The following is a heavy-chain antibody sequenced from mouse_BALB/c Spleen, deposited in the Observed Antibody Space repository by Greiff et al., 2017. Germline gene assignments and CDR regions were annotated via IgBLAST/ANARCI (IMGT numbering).Heavy chain of an antibody. CDR3: ARPLLGTWFAY. J-gene: IGHJ3*01. D-gene: IGHD2-10*01. V-gene: IGHV1-82*01. Sequence: QVQLQQSGPELVKPGASVKISCKASGYAFSSSWMNWVKQRPGQGLEWIGRIYPGDGDTNYNGKFKGKATLTADKSSSTAYMQLSSLTSVDSAVYFCARPLLGTWFAYWGQGTLVTVSA. CDR1: GYAFSSSW. CDR2: IYPGDGDT.